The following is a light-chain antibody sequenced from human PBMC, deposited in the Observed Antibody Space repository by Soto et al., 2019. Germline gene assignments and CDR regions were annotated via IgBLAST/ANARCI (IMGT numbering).Light chain of an antibody. CDR2: EAS. CDR3: QQRGHWPRT. Sequence: EVVLTQSPATMSLYPGEGATLSCRASQSVSTYVAWYQQKPGQAPRLLIFEASKRATGIPDRISGSGSGTDFTLTISSLEPEDFAVYYCQQRGHWPRTFGQGTKVEMK. CDR1: QSVSTY. V-gene: IGKV3-11*01. J-gene: IGKJ1*01.